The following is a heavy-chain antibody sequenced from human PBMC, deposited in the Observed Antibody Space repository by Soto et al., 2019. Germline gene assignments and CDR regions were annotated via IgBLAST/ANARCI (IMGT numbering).Heavy chain of an antibody. CDR1: GFTLSAYW. J-gene: IGHJ4*02. D-gene: IGHD6-19*01. CDR2: INEDGSER. Sequence: GGSLRLSCAASGFTLSAYWMSWVRQAPGKGLEWVASINEDGSERHYVDSVEGRLTISRDNAKKSLYLQMNNLRVDDTAVYYCARASVAGYDYWGQGTLVTVSS. V-gene: IGHV3-7*03. CDR3: ARASVAGYDY.